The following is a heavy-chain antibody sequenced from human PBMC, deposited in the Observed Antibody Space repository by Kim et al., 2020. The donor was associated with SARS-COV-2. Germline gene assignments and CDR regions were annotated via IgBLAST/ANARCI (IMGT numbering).Heavy chain of an antibody. CDR1: GGSISSYY. D-gene: IGHD3-3*01. CDR3: ARGALEIFGVVGWFDP. J-gene: IGHJ5*02. CDR2: IYYSGST. Sequence: SETLSLTCTVSGGSISSYYWSWIRQPPGKGLEWIGYIYYSGSTNYNPSLKSRVTISVDTSKNQFSLKLSSLTAADTAVYYCARGALEIFGVVGWFDPWGQGTLVTVSS. V-gene: IGHV4-59*13.